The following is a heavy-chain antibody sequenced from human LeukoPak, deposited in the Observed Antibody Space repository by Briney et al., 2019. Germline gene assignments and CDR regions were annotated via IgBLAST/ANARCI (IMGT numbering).Heavy chain of an antibody. J-gene: IGHJ4*02. CDR1: GYSFSTHW. CDR3: ARDEDYGIFVNVDY. D-gene: IGHD4-17*01. V-gene: IGHV1-46*01. Sequence: ASVKVSCKASGYSFSTHWMHWVRQAPGQGLEWMGIINPSGGFTSYAQKLQGRVTVTRDMSTSTVYMELSNLRSDDTAVYYCARDEDYGIFVNVDYWGQGTLVTVSS. CDR2: INPSGGFT.